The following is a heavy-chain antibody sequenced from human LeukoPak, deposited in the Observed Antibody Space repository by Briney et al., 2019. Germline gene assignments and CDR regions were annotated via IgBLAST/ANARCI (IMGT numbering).Heavy chain of an antibody. CDR1: GGSISSYY. D-gene: IGHD6-19*01. CDR3: ARAGGPVAGSDWFDP. CDR2: IYYSGST. V-gene: IGHV4-59*01. Sequence: SETLSLTCTVSGGSISSYYWSWIRQPPGKGLEWIGYIYYSGSTNYNPSLKSRVTISVDTSKSQFSLKLSSVTAADTAVYYCARAGGPVAGSDWFDPWGQGTLVTVSS. J-gene: IGHJ5*02.